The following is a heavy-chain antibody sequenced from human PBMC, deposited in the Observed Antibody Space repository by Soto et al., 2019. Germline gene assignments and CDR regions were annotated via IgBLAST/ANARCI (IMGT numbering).Heavy chain of an antibody. Sequence: QITLKESGPTLVRPTQTLTLTCTFSGFSLSTSGLGVGWIRQPPGKALEWLAPIYWNDDKRYSPSLKARLTITKDTSKNHVVLTMTNMDPVDTATYYCAHRPSGWYLFDYWGQGTLVTVSS. CDR1: GFSLSTSGLG. CDR3: AHRPSGWYLFDY. V-gene: IGHV2-5*01. J-gene: IGHJ4*02. D-gene: IGHD6-19*01. CDR2: IYWNDDK.